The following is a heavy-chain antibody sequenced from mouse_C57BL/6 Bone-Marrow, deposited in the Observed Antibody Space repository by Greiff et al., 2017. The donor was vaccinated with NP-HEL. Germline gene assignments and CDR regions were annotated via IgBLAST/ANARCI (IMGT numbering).Heavy chain of an antibody. J-gene: IGHJ1*03. Sequence: QVTLKVSGPGILQSSQTLSLTCSFSGFSLSTSGMGVSWIRQPSGKGLEWLAHIYWDDDKRYNPSLKSRLTISKDTSRNQVFLKITSVDTADTATYYCARTKPYYYGSSYLYWYFDVWGTGTTVTVSS. V-gene: IGHV8-12*01. CDR2: IYWDDDK. D-gene: IGHD1-1*01. CDR3: ARTKPYYYGSSYLYWYFDV. CDR1: GFSLSTSGMG.